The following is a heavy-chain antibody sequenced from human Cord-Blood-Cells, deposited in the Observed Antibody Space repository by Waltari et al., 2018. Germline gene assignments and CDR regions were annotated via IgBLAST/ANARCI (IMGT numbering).Heavy chain of an antibody. D-gene: IGHD2-2*01. J-gene: IGHJ3*02. CDR1: GGPLSSYA. V-gene: IGHV1-69*12. Sequence: QVQLVQSGAEVKKPGSSVKVSCKASGGPLSSYAISCVRQAPGQGLEWMGGIIPIFGTANYAQKFQGRVTITADESTSTAYMELSSLRSEDTAVYYCARGGYCSSTSCYDAFDIWGQGTMVTVSS. CDR3: ARGGYCSSTSCYDAFDI. CDR2: IIPIFGTA.